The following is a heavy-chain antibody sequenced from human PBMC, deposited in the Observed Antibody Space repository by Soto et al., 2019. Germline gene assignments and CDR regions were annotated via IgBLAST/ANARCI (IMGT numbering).Heavy chain of an antibody. V-gene: IGHV4-59*01. Sequence: QVQLQESGPGLVKPSETLSLTCTVSGGSISSYYWSWIRQPPGKGLEWMAYIYSSGSTNYNPSLNSRVTMSVDTSKNQFSLRLSSVTAADTAVYYCARAQFLEYFEYWGQGTLVTVSS. J-gene: IGHJ4*02. CDR1: GGSISSYY. CDR3: ARAQFLEYFEY. D-gene: IGHD3-3*01. CDR2: IYSSGST.